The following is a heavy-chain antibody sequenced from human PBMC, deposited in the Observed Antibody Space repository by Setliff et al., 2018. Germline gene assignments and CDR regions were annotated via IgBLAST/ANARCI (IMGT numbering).Heavy chain of an antibody. V-gene: IGHV1-18*01. Sequence: GASVKVSCKASGYTFTSYGISWVRQAPGQGLEWMGWISAYNGNTNYAQKLQGRVTMTTDTSTSTAYMELRSLRSDDTAVYYCARKVEQWLTPHFDYWGQGALVTVSS. CDR1: GYTFTSYG. CDR3: ARKVEQWLTPHFDY. J-gene: IGHJ4*02. D-gene: IGHD6-19*01. CDR2: ISAYNGNT.